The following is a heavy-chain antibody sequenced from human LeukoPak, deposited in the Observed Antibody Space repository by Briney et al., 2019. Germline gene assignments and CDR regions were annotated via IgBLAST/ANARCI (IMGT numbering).Heavy chain of an antibody. CDR2: FKTKYSQV. D-gene: IGHD4-11*01. J-gene: IGHJ4*02. V-gene: IGHV3-23*05. Sequence: GGSLRLSCVASGFTFSDYAMNWVRQAPGKGLEWVSTFKTKYSQVYYAESVRGRFTISTDNPEKTVYLQMNSLRAEDTALYYCARSVPDYTRFDYWGQGALVTVSS. CDR3: ARSVPDYTRFDY. CDR1: GFTFSDYA.